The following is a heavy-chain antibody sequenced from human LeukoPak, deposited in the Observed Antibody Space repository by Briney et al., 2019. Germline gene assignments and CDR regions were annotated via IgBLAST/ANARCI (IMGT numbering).Heavy chain of an antibody. Sequence: SSETLSLTCTVSGGSISSSSYYWGWIRQPPGKGLEWIASIYYSGSTYYNPSLKSRVTISLDTSKNQFSLKLSSVTAADTAVYYCARGYYYGSGYDYWGQGTLVTVSS. V-gene: IGHV4-39*07. J-gene: IGHJ4*02. D-gene: IGHD3-10*01. CDR3: ARGYYYGSGYDY. CDR2: IYYSGST. CDR1: GGSISSSSYY.